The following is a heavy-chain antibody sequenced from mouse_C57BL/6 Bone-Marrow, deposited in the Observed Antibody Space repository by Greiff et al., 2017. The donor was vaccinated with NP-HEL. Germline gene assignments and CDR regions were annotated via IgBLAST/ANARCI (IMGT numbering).Heavy chain of an antibody. Sequence: VQLQQPGAELVKPGASVKMSCMASGYTFTSFWITWVKQRPGQGLEWIGDIYPGSGSTNYNEKFKSKATLTVDTSSSTAYMQLSSLTSEDSAVYYCARMGQLRPYAMDYWGQGTSVTVSS. V-gene: IGHV1-55*01. CDR3: ARMGQLRPYAMDY. D-gene: IGHD3-2*02. J-gene: IGHJ4*01. CDR2: IYPGSGST. CDR1: GYTFTSFW.